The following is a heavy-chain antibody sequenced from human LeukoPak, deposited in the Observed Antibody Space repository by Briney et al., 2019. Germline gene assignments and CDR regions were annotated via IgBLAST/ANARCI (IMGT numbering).Heavy chain of an antibody. Sequence: GESLKISCKGSGYSFADYWIGWVRQLPGKGLEWMAIIYPGDSDTRYSPSFQGQVTISADRSITTAYLQWSSLKASDSGIYYSAREFPGQGDLFAYWGQGTLVTVSS. CDR1: GYSFADYW. CDR2: IYPGDSDT. D-gene: IGHD2-21*02. CDR3: AREFPGQGDLFAY. V-gene: IGHV5-51*01. J-gene: IGHJ4*02.